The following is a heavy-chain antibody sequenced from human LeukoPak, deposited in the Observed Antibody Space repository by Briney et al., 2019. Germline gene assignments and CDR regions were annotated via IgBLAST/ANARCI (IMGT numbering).Heavy chain of an antibody. D-gene: IGHD3-10*01. V-gene: IGHV3-30-3*01. CDR1: GFTFSTYA. CDR2: ISFDATNK. CDR3: ARVVMVFYYYSGMDV. Sequence: HAGGSLRLSCAASGFTFSTYAMHWVRQAPGKGLEWVAIISFDATNKYYSDSVKGRFTISRDNSKNTLYLQMNSLRAEDTAVYYCARVVMVFYYYSGMDVWGQGTTVTVS. J-gene: IGHJ6*02.